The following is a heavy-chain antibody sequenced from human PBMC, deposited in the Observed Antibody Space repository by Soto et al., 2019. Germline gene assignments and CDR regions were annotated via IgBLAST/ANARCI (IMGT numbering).Heavy chain of an antibody. J-gene: IGHJ6*02. D-gene: IGHD6-13*01. Sequence: ASVKVSCKASVYTFTSYGISWVRQAPGQGLEWMGWISAYDGNTNYAQKLQGRVTMTTDTSASTAYMELSSLRSEDTAVYYCASSNIVAAPYGMDVWGQGTTVTVSS. CDR2: ISAYDGNT. CDR3: ASSNIVAAPYGMDV. V-gene: IGHV1-18*01. CDR1: VYTFTSYG.